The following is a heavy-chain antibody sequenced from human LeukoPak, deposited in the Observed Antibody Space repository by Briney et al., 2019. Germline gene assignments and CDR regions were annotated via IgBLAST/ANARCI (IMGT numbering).Heavy chain of an antibody. CDR3: ARISPGDRAIFGVVDWFDP. D-gene: IGHD3-3*01. CDR2: IYYSGIT. Sequence: PSQTLSLTCTVSGGSISSGDYYWRWIRQPPGKGLEWIGYIYYSGITNCNPSLKSRLMMSIDTSENRFSLKLSSVTAADTAVYYCARISPGDRAIFGVVDWFDPWGQGTLVTVSS. V-gene: IGHV4-30-4*01. J-gene: IGHJ5*02. CDR1: GGSISSGDYY.